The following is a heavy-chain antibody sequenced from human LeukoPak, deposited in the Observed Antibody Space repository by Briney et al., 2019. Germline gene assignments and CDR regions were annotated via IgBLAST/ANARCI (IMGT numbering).Heavy chain of an antibody. D-gene: IGHD6-6*01. Sequence: PGGSLRLSCAASGFTFDDYGMSWVRQAPGKGLEWVSGINWNGGSTGYADCVKGRFTISRDNAKNSLDLQMNSLRAEDTALYYCARRYSSSSGKGFDVWGQGTMVSVSS. V-gene: IGHV3-20*04. CDR2: INWNGGST. J-gene: IGHJ3*01. CDR3: ARRYSSSSGKGFDV. CDR1: GFTFDDYG.